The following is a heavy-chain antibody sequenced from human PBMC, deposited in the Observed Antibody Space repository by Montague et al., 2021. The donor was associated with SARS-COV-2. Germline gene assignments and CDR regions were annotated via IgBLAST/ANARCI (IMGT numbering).Heavy chain of an antibody. CDR3: VRYSGWFYFDF. CDR1: GDSVSDHSVA. J-gene: IGHJ4*02. Sequence: CAISGDSVSDHSVAWRWIRQSPSRGLELLGRTYYRSKWYSDYAPSLRGRLTVNPDASKNEFSLELNYVTPEDTAVYYCVRYSGWFYFDFWGQGTLVTVSS. D-gene: IGHD6-19*01. CDR2: TYYRSKWYS. V-gene: IGHV6-1*01.